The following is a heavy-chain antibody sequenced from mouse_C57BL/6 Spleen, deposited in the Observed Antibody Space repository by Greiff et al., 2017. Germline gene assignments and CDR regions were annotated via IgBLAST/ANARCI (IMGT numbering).Heavy chain of an antibody. CDR1: GYSFTDYN. V-gene: IGHV1-39*01. Sequence: VQLKESGPELVKPGASVKISCKASGYSFTDYNMNWVKQSNGKSLEWIGVINPNYGTTSYNQKFKGKATLTVDQSSSTAYMQLNSLTSEDSAVYYCAREKVYGNYAPGMDYWGQGTSVTVSS. CDR3: AREKVYGNYAPGMDY. D-gene: IGHD2-1*01. J-gene: IGHJ4*01. CDR2: INPNYGTT.